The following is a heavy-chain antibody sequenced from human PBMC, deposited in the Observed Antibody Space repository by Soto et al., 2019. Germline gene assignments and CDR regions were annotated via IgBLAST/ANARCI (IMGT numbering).Heavy chain of an antibody. D-gene: IGHD6-13*01. Sequence: EVQLVESGGGLVKPGGSLRLSCAASGFTFHSFTMNWVRQAPGKGLEWVSTISSNSAYIYYTDALRGRFTISRDNAKNSLHLQMNSLRAEDTAVYYCTRDASRDSSARGWFDPWGPGTLVTVSS. CDR2: ISSNSAYI. J-gene: IGHJ5*02. CDR1: GFTFHSFT. V-gene: IGHV3-21*02. CDR3: TRDASRDSSARGWFDP.